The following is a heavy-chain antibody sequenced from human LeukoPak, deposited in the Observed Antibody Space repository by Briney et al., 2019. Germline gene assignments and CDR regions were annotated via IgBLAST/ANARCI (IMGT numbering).Heavy chain of an antibody. CDR1: GGSFSGYY. D-gene: IGHD6-13*01. V-gene: IGHV4-34*01. CDR3: ARSYSSSWLRSFDY. Sequence: SETLSLTCAVYGGSFSGYYWSWIRQPPGKGLEWIGEINHSGSTNYNPSLKSRVTISVDTSKNQFSLKLSSVTAADTAVYYCARSYSSSWLRSFDYWGQGTLVTVSS. J-gene: IGHJ4*02. CDR2: INHSGST.